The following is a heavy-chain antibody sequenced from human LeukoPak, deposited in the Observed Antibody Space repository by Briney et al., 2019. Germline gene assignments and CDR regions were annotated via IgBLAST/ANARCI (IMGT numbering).Heavy chain of an antibody. CDR3: AKDRIQLWSEAEETGDPVDY. D-gene: IGHD5-18*01. V-gene: IGHV3-23*01. Sequence: PGGSLRLSCAASGFTFSSYAMSWVRQAPGKGLEWVSAISGSGGSTYYADSVKGRFTISRDNSKNTLYLQMNSLRAEDTAVYYCAKDRIQLWSEAEETGDPVDYWGQGTLVTVSS. J-gene: IGHJ4*02. CDR2: ISGSGGST. CDR1: GFTFSSYA.